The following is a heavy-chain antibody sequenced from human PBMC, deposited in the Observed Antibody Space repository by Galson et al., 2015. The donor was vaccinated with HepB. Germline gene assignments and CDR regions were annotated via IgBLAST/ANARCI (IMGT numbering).Heavy chain of an antibody. CDR3: AKERESNGYLDY. D-gene: IGHD3-22*01. J-gene: IGHJ4*02. CDR1: GFTFSSYS. V-gene: IGHV3-23*01. CDR2: ISGSGSQT. Sequence: SLRLSCAASGFTFSSYSMSWVRQAPGKGLEWVSSISGSGSQTYYPDAVKGRFTISRDNSKNTLYLQMNSLRAEDTAVYHCAKERESNGYLDYWGQGTLVTVSS.